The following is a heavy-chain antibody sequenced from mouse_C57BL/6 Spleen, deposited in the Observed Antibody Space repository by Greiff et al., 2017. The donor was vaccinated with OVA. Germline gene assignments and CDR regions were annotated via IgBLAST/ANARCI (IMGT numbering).Heavy chain of an antibody. J-gene: IGHJ2*01. Sequence: EVQRVESGGGLVQPKGSLKLSCAASGFSFNTYAMNWVRQAPGKGLEWVARIRSKSNNYATYYADSVKDRFTISRDDSESMLYLQMNNLKTEDTAMYYCVRGGLGTAFDYWGQGTTLTVSS. V-gene: IGHV10-1*01. CDR2: IRSKSNNYAT. CDR1: GFSFNTYA. CDR3: VRGGLGTAFDY. D-gene: IGHD4-1*01.